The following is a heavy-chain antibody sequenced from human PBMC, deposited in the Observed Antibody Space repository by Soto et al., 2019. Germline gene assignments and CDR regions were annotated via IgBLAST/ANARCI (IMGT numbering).Heavy chain of an antibody. CDR1: GFTFSNFA. D-gene: IGHD1-1*01. J-gene: IGHJ4*02. Sequence: PGGSLRLSCAASGFTFSNFAMSWFRQAPGKGLEWVSTITGSGVTTYYADSVKGRFTISRDNSKSTLHLQMNSLRAEDTALFYCAKDNDRYYFDYPAQRSLVPVSS. V-gene: IGHV3-23*01. CDR2: ITGSGVTT. CDR3: AKDNDRYYFDY.